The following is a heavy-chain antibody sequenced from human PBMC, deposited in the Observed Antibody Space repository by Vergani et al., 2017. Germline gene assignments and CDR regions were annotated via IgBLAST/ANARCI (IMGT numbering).Heavy chain of an antibody. CDR2: ISWNSGVI. CDR3: AKAGLSPIDI. D-gene: IGHD3-16*01. CDR1: GFTFDDYA. Sequence: EVQLVESGGGLVQPGGSLRLSCSTSGFTFDDYAMHWVRQAPGKGLEWVSCISWNSGVIAYADSVKGRFTISRDNANNSLFLQMDSLRVEDTALYYCAKAGLSPIDIWGQGTVVTVSS. V-gene: IGHV3-9*01. J-gene: IGHJ3*02.